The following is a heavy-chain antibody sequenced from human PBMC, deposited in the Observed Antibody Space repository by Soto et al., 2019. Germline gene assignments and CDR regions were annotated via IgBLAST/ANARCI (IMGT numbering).Heavy chain of an antibody. CDR1: GYNFTTYA. Sequence: QVQLVQSGAEVEKPGASVKVSCKASGYNFTTYAMLWVRQAPGQRPEWMGWINTGNGNTKYSPKFQGRVTITRDTSASTAYMELSSLKSEDTAVYYCVRGERLYYYYYGMDVWGQGSTVTVS. J-gene: IGHJ6*02. CDR3: VRGERLYYYYYGMDV. CDR2: INTGNGNT. V-gene: IGHV1-3*04. D-gene: IGHD3-3*01.